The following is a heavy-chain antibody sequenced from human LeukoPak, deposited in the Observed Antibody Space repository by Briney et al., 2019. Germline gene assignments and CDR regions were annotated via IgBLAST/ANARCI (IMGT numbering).Heavy chain of an antibody. Sequence: SVKVSCKASGGTFSSYAISWVRQAPGQGLEWMGGIIPIFGTANYAQKFQGRVTITADESTSTAYTELSSLRSEDTAVSSCARAREPXXTGQIEVXXADYYXXYMDVWGKGTTVTVSS. D-gene: IGHD1-26*01. CDR1: GGTFSSYA. CDR2: IIPIFGTA. J-gene: IGHJ6*03. V-gene: IGHV1-69*13. CDR3: ARAREPXXTGQIEVXXADYYXXYMDV.